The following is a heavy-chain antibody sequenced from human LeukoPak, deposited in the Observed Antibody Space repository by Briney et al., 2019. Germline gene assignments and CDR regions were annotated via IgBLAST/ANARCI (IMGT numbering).Heavy chain of an antibody. V-gene: IGHV1-69*06. Sequence: GASVKVSCKASGRTFSSYAISWVRQAPGQGLEWMGGIIPIFGTANYAQKFQGRVTITADKSTSTAYMELSSLRSEDTAVYYCARGIVVVVAATLTDYYYYYGMDVWGKGTTVTVSS. CDR1: GRTFSSYA. J-gene: IGHJ6*04. CDR2: IIPIFGTA. CDR3: ARGIVVVVAATLTDYYYYYGMDV. D-gene: IGHD2-15*01.